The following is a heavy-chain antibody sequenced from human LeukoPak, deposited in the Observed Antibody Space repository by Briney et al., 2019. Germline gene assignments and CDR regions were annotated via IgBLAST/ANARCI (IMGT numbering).Heavy chain of an antibody. Sequence: GGSLRLSCAASGFTFSSYAMSWVRQAPGKGLEWVSAISGSGGSTYYADSVKGRFTISRDNSKNTLYLQMNSLRAEDTAVYYCAKSLIPPYPHGSSWDYWGQGTLVTVSS. V-gene: IGHV3-23*01. CDR1: GFTFSSYA. D-gene: IGHD6-6*01. CDR2: ISGSGGST. J-gene: IGHJ4*02. CDR3: AKSLIPPYPHGSSWDY.